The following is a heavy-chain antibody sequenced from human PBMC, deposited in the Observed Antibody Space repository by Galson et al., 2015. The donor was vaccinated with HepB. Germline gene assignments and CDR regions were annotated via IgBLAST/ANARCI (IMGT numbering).Heavy chain of an antibody. Sequence: SVKVSCKASGYTFTGYYMHWVRQAPGQGLEWMGWINPNSGGTNYAQKFQGRVTMTRDTSISTAYMELSRLRSDDTAVYYCARGKGATPTRRWFDPWSQGTLVTVSS. CDR1: GYTFTGYY. D-gene: IGHD6-25*01. V-gene: IGHV1-2*02. J-gene: IGHJ5*02. CDR2: INPNSGGT. CDR3: ARGKGATPTRRWFDP.